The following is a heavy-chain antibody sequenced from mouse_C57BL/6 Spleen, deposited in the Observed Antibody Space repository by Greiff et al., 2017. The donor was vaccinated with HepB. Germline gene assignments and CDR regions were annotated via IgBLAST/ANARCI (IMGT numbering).Heavy chain of an antibody. CDR2: ILPGSGST. D-gene: IGHD1-1*02. CDR1: GYTFTGYW. V-gene: IGHV1-9*01. CDR3: ERNGGSYYFHNAVDY. Sequence: QVQLQQSGAELMKPGASVKLSCKASGYTFTGYWIEWVKQRPGHGLEWIGEILPGSGSTNYNEKFKGKATFTADTSSNTAYMELSSLTAEDSAIYYCERNGGSYYFHNAVDYWGKGTSVTVSS. J-gene: IGHJ4*01.